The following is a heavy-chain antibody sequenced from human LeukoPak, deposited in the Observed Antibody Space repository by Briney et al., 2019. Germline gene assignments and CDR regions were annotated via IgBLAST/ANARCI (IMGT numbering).Heavy chain of an antibody. CDR2: IIPILGIA. Sequence: GASVKVSCKASGGTFSSYAISWVRQAPGQGLEWMGRIIPILGIANYAQKFQGRVTITADKSTSTAYMELSSLRSEDTAVYYCTSPRSGTYDFDYWGQGTLVTVSS. J-gene: IGHJ4*02. V-gene: IGHV1-69*04. CDR1: GGTFSSYA. D-gene: IGHD1-26*01. CDR3: TSPRSGTYDFDY.